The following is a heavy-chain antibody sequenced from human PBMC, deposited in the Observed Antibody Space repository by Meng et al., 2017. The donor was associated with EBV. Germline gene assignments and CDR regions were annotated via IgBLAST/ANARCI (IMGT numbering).Heavy chain of an antibody. V-gene: IGHV3-23*04. D-gene: IGHD1-26*01. CDR2: ISATSVDT. CDR3: NSGSHSPLDS. Sequence: EVQLGAPGGGLVPPGGSLRLSCAAAGFSFSNYAMGWVRQAPGKGLEWVSGISATSVDTYYADSVKGRFAISRDNSKNTVTLHMNILRAEDTAIYYCNSGSHSPLDSWGQGTLVTVSS. J-gene: IGHJ4*02. CDR1: GFSFSNYA.